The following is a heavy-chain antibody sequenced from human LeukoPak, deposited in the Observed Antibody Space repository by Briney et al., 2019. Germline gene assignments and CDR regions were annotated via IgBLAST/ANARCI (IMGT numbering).Heavy chain of an antibody. D-gene: IGHD2-8*01. V-gene: IGHV1-18*01. J-gene: IGHJ4*02. CDR3: AREGLVLMVYVLFEY. CDR2: ISAYNGNT. CDR1: GYTFTSCG. Sequence: ASVKVSCKASGYTFTSCGISWVRQAPGQGLEWMGWISAYNGNTNYAQELQGRVTMTTDTSTSTAYMELRSLRSDDTAVYYCAREGLVLMVYVLFEYWGQGTLVTVSS.